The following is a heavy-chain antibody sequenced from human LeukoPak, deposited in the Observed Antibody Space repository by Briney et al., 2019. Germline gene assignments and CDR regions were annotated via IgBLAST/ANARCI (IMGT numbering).Heavy chain of an antibody. CDR2: IYYSGST. V-gene: IGHV4-39*07. Sequence: SETLSLTCTVSGGSISSSSYYCGRIRQPPGKGLDLIGSIYYSGSTYYNPSLKSRVTISVDTYKNQFSLKLSSVTAAATDVYCCERVKIESRDHWFDPWGQGTLVTVSS. D-gene: IGHD6-6*01. J-gene: IGHJ5*02. CDR3: ERVKIESRDHWFDP. CDR1: GGSISSSSYY.